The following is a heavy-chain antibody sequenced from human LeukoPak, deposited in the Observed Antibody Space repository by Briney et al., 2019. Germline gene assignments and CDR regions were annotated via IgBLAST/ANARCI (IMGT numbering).Heavy chain of an antibody. J-gene: IGHJ6*03. CDR1: GYSISIGYY. D-gene: IGHD3-10*01. CDR3: AKGGRTGGGINMLRGVRNYYYYMDV. Sequence: PSETLSLTCTVSGYSISIGYYWGWIRQPPGKGLEWIGSISHGGNTYYNPSLKSRVTISVDMSKNQFSLRLSSVAAADTAVYYCAKGGRTGGGINMLRGVRNYYYYMDVRGKGTTVTISS. V-gene: IGHV4-38-2*02. CDR2: ISHGGNT.